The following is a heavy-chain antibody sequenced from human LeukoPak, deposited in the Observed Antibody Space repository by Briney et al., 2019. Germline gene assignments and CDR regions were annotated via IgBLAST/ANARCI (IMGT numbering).Heavy chain of an antibody. D-gene: IGHD2-2*01. Sequence: GGSLRLSCAASGFTFTSYWMTWVRQAPGKGLEWVANIKQDGGEKYYVDSVRGRFTISRDNAQNSLSLQMNILRPQDTAVYYCARAYCRSTNCCYPSWGQGTLVTVSS. CDR2: IKQDGGEK. CDR1: GFTFTSYW. CDR3: ARAYCRSTNCCYPS. V-gene: IGHV3-7*03. J-gene: IGHJ5*02.